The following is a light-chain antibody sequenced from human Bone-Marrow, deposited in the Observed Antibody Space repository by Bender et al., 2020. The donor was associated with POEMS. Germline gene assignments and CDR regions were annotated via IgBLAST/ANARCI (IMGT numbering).Light chain of an antibody. Sequence: YELTQSPSVSVSPGQTARIACSGDALPKQYAYWYQQKSGQAPVLVISEDTKRPSAIPERFSGASSGTTVTLTISGVQPEDEADYYCQAADSTGTYVFGTGTTLTVL. J-gene: IGLJ1*01. CDR3: QAADSTGTYV. CDR2: EDT. V-gene: IGLV3-25*03. CDR1: ALPKQY.